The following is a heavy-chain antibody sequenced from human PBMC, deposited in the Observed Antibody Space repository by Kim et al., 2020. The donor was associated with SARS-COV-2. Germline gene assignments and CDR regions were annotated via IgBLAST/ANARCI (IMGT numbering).Heavy chain of an antibody. D-gene: IGHD2-15*01. CDR3: ARDFLYCSGGTCYTQSDY. J-gene: IGHJ4*02. CDR2: TYYRSKWYN. Sequence: SQTLSLTCAISGDSVSSNSASWNWIRQSPSRGLEWLGRTYYRSKWYNDYAVSVKSRITISPDTSKNQFSLQLNSVTPEDTAVYYCARDFLYCSGGTCYTQSDYWGQGTLVIVSS. V-gene: IGHV6-1*01. CDR1: GDSVSSNSAS.